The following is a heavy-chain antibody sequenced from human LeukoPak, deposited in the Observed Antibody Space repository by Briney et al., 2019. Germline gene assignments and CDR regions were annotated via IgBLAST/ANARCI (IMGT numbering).Heavy chain of an antibody. J-gene: IGHJ6*02. CDR3: ARGGGYSYGLPYYYYGMDV. CDR2: INDSGST. CDR1: GGSFSGYY. V-gene: IGHV4-34*01. Sequence: TSETLSLTCAVSGGSFSGYYWSWIRQPPGKGLEWIGEINDSGSTNYNPSLKSRVTISVDTSKNQFSLKLSSVTAADTAVYYCARGGGYSYGLPYYYYGMDVWGQGTTVTVSS. D-gene: IGHD5-18*01.